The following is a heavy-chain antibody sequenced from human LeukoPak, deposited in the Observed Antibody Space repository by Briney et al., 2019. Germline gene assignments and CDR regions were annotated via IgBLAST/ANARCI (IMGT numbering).Heavy chain of an antibody. Sequence: GASVKVSCKASGYTFTSYGISWVRQAPGQGLEWMGWISAYNGNTNYAQKLQGRVTMTTDTSTSTAYMELRSLRSDDTAVYYCAREEPLSIFGVATQPNWFDPWGQGTLVTVSS. D-gene: IGHD3-3*01. CDR1: GYTFTSYG. J-gene: IGHJ5*02. CDR2: ISAYNGNT. CDR3: AREEPLSIFGVATQPNWFDP. V-gene: IGHV1-18*01.